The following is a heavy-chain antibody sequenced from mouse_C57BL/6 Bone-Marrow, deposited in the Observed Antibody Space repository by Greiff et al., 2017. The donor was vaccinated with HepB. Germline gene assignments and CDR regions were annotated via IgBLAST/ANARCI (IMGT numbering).Heavy chain of an antibody. D-gene: IGHD1-1*01. J-gene: IGHJ4*01. Sequence: VQLQQSGPVLVKPGASVKMSCKASGYTFTDYYMNWVKQSHGKSLEWIGVINPYNGGTSYNQKFKGKATLTVDKSSSKAYMELNSLTSEDSAVYYCARRYGSPLYAMGYWGQGTSVTVSS. CDR1: GYTFTDYY. V-gene: IGHV1-19*01. CDR3: ARRYGSPLYAMGY. CDR2: INPYNGGT.